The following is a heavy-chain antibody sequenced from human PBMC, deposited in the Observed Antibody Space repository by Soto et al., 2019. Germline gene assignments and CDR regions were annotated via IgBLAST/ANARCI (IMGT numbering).Heavy chain of an antibody. V-gene: IGHV4-34*01. D-gene: IGHD6-19*01. CDR1: GGSFSGYY. J-gene: IGHJ5*02. CDR3: ARRAASGYSSGWRP. CDR2: INHSGST. Sequence: QVQLQQWGAGLLKPSETLSLTCAVYGGSFSGYYWSWIRQPPGKGLEWIGEINHSGSTNYNPSLTSRVTXXVXTSXNQFSLKLSSVTAADTAVYYCARRAASGYSSGWRPWGQGTLVTVSS.